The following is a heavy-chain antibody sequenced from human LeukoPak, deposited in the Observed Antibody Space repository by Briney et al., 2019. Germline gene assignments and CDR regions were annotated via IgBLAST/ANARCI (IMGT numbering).Heavy chain of an antibody. CDR2: INQYGNTK. J-gene: IGHJ4*02. CDR1: GFPFTNYW. D-gene: IGHD6-6*01. CDR3: ARIGYTSSSLDY. Sequence: PGGSLRLSCATSGFPFTNYWMTWVRQAPGRGLEWVANINQYGNTKYYMDSVRGRFTVSRDNAKSSQYLLLTSLTVEDTAVYYCARIGYTSSSLDYWGQGTLVTVSS. V-gene: IGHV3-7*01.